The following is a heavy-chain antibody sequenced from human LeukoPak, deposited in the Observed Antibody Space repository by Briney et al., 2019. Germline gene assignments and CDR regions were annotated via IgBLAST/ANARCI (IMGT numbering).Heavy chain of an antibody. CDR1: GFTFSSYA. V-gene: IGHV3-23*01. J-gene: IGHJ4*02. D-gene: IGHD3-16*02. CDR2: ISGSGGST. Sequence: PGGSLRLSCAASGFTFSSYAMSWVRQAPGKVLEWVSAISGSGGSTYYADSVKGRFTISRDNSKNTLYLQMNSLRAEDTAVYYCAKHDYVWGSSRYLYYFDYWGQGTLVTVSS. CDR3: AKHDYVWGSSRYLYYFDY.